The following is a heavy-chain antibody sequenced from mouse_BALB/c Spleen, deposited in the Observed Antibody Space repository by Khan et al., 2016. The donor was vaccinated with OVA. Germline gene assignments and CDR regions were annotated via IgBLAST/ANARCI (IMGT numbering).Heavy chain of an antibody. J-gene: IGHJ4*01. Sequence: VQLVESGPGLVAPSQSLSITCTISGFSLTDYGVHWLRQPPGKGLEWLVVIWSDGSTTYNSTLKSRLIISKDNSKSQVFLKMNSLQTDDTAMYYCARQPYYHYYIMDYWGQGTSGTVSS. CDR3: ARQPYYHYYIMDY. CDR1: GFSLTDYG. CDR2: IWSDGST. V-gene: IGHV2-6-1*01. D-gene: IGHD2-10*01.